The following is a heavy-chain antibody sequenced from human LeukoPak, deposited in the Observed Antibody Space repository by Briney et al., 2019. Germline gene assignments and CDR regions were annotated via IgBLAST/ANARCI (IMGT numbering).Heavy chain of an antibody. CDR2: ISYDGSNK. V-gene: IGHV3-30-3*01. CDR1: GFTFSSYA. J-gene: IGHJ4*02. D-gene: IGHD1/OR15-1a*01. CDR3: ARVDPRLPEQPFDY. Sequence: AGGSLRLSCAASGFTFSSYAMHWVRQAPGKGLEWVVVISYDGSNKYYADSVKGRFTISRDNSKNTLYLQMNSLRAEDTAVYYCARVDPRLPEQPFDYWGQGTLVTVSS.